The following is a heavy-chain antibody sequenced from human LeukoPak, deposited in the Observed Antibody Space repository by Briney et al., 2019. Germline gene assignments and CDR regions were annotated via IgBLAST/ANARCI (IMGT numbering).Heavy chain of an antibody. Sequence: SETLSLTCTVSGGSISSYYWSWIRQPPGKGLEWIGYIYYSGSTNYNPSLKSRVTVSVDTSKNQFSLKLSSVTAADTAVYYCAKNGQSGFSFDPWGQGTLVTVSS. CDR1: GGSISSYY. CDR2: IYYSGST. CDR3: AKNGQSGFSFDP. D-gene: IGHD1-26*01. J-gene: IGHJ5*02. V-gene: IGHV4-59*08.